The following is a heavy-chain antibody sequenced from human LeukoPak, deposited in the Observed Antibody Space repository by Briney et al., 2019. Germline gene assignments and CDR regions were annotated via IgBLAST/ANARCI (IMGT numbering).Heavy chain of an antibody. Sequence: ASVKVSCKASGGTFSSYAISWVRQAPGQGLEWMGGIIPIFGTANYAQKFQGRVTITADESTSTAYMELSSLRSEDTAVYYCARAILDSSGYYYFDYWGQGTLVTVSS. D-gene: IGHD3-22*01. V-gene: IGHV1-69*13. CDR2: IIPIFGTA. CDR1: GGTFSSYA. J-gene: IGHJ4*02. CDR3: ARAILDSSGYYYFDY.